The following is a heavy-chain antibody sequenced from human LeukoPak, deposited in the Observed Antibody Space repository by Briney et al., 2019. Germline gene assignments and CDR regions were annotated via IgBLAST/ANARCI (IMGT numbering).Heavy chain of an antibody. Sequence: SETLSLTCTVSGYSISSGYYWGWIRQPPGKGLEWIGSIYHSGSTYYNPSLKSRVTISVDTSKNQFSLKLSSVTAADTAVYYCARVIGVGGTETGAFWYFDLWGRGTLVTVSS. CDR1: GYSISSGYY. CDR2: IYHSGST. V-gene: IGHV4-38-2*02. J-gene: IGHJ2*01. CDR3: ARVIGVGGTETGAFWYFDL.